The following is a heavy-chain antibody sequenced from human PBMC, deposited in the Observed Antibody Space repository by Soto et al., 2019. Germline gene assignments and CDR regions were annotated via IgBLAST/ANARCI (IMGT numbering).Heavy chain of an antibody. Sequence: RQMPGKGLEWMGRIDPSDSYTNYSPSFQGHVTISADKSISTAYLQWSSLKASDTAMYYCARRLAAAGTYYYYGMDVWGQGTTVTVSS. CDR3: ARRLAAAGTYYYYGMDV. CDR2: IDPSDSYT. V-gene: IGHV5-10-1*01. D-gene: IGHD6-13*01. J-gene: IGHJ6*02.